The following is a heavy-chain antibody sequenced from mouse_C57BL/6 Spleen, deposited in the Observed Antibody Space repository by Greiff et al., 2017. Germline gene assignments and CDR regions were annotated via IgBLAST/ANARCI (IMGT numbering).Heavy chain of an antibody. CDR2: IYPGSGST. J-gene: IGHJ3*01. CDR1: GYTFTSYW. CDR3: ARTYDGYYGFAY. D-gene: IGHD2-3*01. V-gene: IGHV1-55*01. Sequence: QVQLQQSGAELVKPGASVTMSCKASGYTFTSYWITWVKQRPGQGLEWIGDIYPGSGSTNYNEQFKSKATLTVDTSSSTAYMQLSSLTYEDSAVYYGARTYDGYYGFAYWGQGTLVTVSA.